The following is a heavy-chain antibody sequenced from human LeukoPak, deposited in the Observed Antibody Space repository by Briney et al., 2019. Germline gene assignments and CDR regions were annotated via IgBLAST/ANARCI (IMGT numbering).Heavy chain of an antibody. CDR1: GFTFSSYD. J-gene: IGHJ4*02. V-gene: IGHV3-30*18. Sequence: PGGSLRLSCAASGFTFSSYDMHWVRQAPGKGLEWVAVISSDGSSTYHADSVRGRLTISRDNSKNTLFLQMNSLRGEDTAVYYCAKEKTVRGNDIFDYWGQGTLVTVSS. CDR2: ISSDGSST. CDR3: AKEKTVRGNDIFDY. D-gene: IGHD1-1*01.